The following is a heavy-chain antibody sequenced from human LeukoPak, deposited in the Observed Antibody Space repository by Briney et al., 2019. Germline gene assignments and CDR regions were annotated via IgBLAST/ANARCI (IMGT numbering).Heavy chain of an antibody. Sequence: PGGSLRLSCAASGFTFSSYGMHWVRQAPGKGLEWVAVIWYDGSNKYCADSVKGRFTISRDNSKNTLYLQMNSLRAEDTAVYYCARGSGDSYYYYYMDVWGKGTTVTVSS. J-gene: IGHJ6*03. CDR3: ARGSGDSYYYYYMDV. CDR1: GFTFSSYG. D-gene: IGHD2-21*02. CDR2: IWYDGSNK. V-gene: IGHV3-33*01.